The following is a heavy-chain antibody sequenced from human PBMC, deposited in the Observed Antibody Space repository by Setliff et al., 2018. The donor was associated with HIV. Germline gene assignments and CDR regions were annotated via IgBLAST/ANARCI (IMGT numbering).Heavy chain of an antibody. CDR1: GYTFTSYY. D-gene: IGHD2-2*01. Sequence: ASVKVSCKASGYTFTSYYMHWVRQAPGQGLEWMGYINTYNGNRNFARKLQGRLTMTIDTSASIAYMELRSLSSDDAAVYYCARESEMATAANYYYGMGVWGQGTTVTVSS. CDR3: ARESEMATAANYYYGMGV. CDR2: INTYNGNR. J-gene: IGHJ6*02. V-gene: IGHV1-18*04.